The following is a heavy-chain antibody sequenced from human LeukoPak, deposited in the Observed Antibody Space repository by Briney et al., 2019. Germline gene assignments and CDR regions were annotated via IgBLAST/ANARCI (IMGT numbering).Heavy chain of an antibody. D-gene: IGHD6-19*01. CDR3: AKYTSPLAAVAGTRVDY. J-gene: IGHJ4*02. CDR1: GFTFSNYA. V-gene: IGHV3-23*01. CDR2: ISGSGGSS. Sequence: PGGSLRLSGAASGFTFSNYAMSWVRQAPGKGLEWVSAISGSGGSSYYADFVKGRFTISRDNSKNTLYLQMDSLRAEDTAVYYCAKYTSPLAAVAGTRVDYWGQGTLVTVSS.